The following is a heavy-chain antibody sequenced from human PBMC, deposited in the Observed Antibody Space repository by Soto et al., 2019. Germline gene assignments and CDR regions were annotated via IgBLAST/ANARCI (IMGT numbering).Heavy chain of an antibody. CDR2: IDPSDSYT. D-gene: IGHD2-8*01. CDR1: GYSFTSDW. Sequence: GESLKISCKGSGYSFTSDWISWVREMRGKGQEWMGGIDPSDSYTNYSPSFQGHVTISADKSISTAYLQWSSLKASDTAMYYCARLGYCTNGVCYAHYYYYGMDVWGQGTTVTVSS. V-gene: IGHV5-10-1*01. CDR3: ARLGYCTNGVCYAHYYYYGMDV. J-gene: IGHJ6*02.